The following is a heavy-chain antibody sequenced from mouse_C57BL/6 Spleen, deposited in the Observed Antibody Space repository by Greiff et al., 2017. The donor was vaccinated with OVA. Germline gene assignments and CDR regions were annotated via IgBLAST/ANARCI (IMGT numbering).Heavy chain of an antibody. Sequence: VQLQHPGPELVKPGASVKISCKASCYTFTNYYMNWVKQSHGQGLEWIGVINPNNGGTSYNQKFKGKATLTVDKSSSTAYMELRSLTSEDSAVYYCASGLHFFDYWGQGTTLTVSS. J-gene: IGHJ2*01. V-gene: IGHV1-26*01. CDR1: CYTFTNYY. CDR3: ASGLHFFDY. CDR2: INPNNGGT.